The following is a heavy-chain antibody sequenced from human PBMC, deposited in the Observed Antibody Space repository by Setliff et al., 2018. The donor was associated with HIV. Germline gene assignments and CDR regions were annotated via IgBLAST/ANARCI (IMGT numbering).Heavy chain of an antibody. J-gene: IGHJ4*02. CDR1: GDSISSGGYY. CDR3: ARGPIVTTRQGFFDL. V-gene: IGHV4-31*03. CDR2: IYYSGAT. Sequence: SETLSLTCTVSGDSISSGGYYWSWIRQLPGKGPEWIGYIYYSGATYYNPSLKNRVTISLDTSKSQFSLKLTSVTAADTALYYCARGPIVTTRQGFFDLWGQGMLVTVSS. D-gene: IGHD5-12*01.